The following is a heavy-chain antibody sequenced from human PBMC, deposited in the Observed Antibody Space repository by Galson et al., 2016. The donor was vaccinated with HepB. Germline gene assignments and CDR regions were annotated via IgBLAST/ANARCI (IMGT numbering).Heavy chain of an antibody. V-gene: IGHV4-31*03. CDR1: GGSISTGGYY. J-gene: IGHJ6*01. CDR2: IHFSGST. D-gene: IGHD3-10*01. Sequence: TLSLTCTVSGGSISTGGYYWTWIRQHPGKGLEWIGYIHFSGSTYNNPYLKSRVTISVDTSKNQFSLRLRSVTAADTAVYYCSRESLWFGERTYYYGMDVWGHGNTVTVSS. CDR3: SRESLWFGERTYYYGMDV.